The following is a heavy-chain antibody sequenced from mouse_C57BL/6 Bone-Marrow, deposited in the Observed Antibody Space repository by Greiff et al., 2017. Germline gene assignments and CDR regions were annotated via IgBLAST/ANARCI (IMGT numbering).Heavy chain of an antibody. Sequence: EVHLVESGPELVKPGASVKIPCKASGYTFTDYNMDWVKQSHGKSLEWIGDINPNNGGTIYNQKFKGKATLTVDKSSSTAYMELRSLTSEDTAVYYCARTYYYGSSYYFDYWGQGTTLTVSS. D-gene: IGHD1-1*01. CDR2: INPNNGGT. CDR3: ARTYYYGSSYYFDY. J-gene: IGHJ2*01. V-gene: IGHV1-18*01. CDR1: GYTFTDYN.